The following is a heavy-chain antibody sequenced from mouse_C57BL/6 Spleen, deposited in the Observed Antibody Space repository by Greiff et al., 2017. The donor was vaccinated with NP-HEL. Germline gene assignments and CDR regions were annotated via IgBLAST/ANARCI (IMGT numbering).Heavy chain of an antibody. V-gene: IGHV1-62-2*01. J-gene: IGHJ3*01. CDR2: FYPGSGSI. Sequence: VKLMESGAELVKPGASVKLSCKASGYTFTEYTIHWVKQRSGQGLEWIGWFYPGSGSIKYNEKFKDKATLTADKSSSTVYMELSRLTSEDSAVYFCARHEGASYYGPWFAYWGQGTLVTVSA. CDR1: GYTFTEYT. D-gene: IGHD2-1*01. CDR3: ARHEGASYYGPWFAY.